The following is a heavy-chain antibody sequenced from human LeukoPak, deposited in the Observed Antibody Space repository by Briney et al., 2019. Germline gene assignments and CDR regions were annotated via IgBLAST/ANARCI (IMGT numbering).Heavy chain of an antibody. D-gene: IGHD1-26*01. J-gene: IGHJ4*02. Sequence: SCAASGFTFSSYSMNWVRQPPGKGLGWIGEVNHGGTTKYNPSLKSRVTISVDTSKNQFSLKLGSVTAADTAVYYCARRPPNSGIYDGPSGLDYWGQGTLVTVSS. CDR1: GFTFSSYS. V-gene: IGHV4-34*01. CDR2: VNHGGTT. CDR3: ARRPPNSGIYDGPSGLDY.